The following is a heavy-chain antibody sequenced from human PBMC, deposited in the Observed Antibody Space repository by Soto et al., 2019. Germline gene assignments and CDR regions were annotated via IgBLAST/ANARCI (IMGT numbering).Heavy chain of an antibody. V-gene: IGHV4-59*08. Sequence: SETLSLTCTVSGGSISSYYWSWIRQPPGKGLEWIGYIYYSGSTNYNPSLKSRVTISVDTSKNQFSLKLSSVTAADTAVYYCARLTPGYSSGWFIDYWGQGTLVTVPQ. CDR2: IYYSGST. J-gene: IGHJ4*02. D-gene: IGHD6-19*01. CDR3: ARLTPGYSSGWFIDY. CDR1: GGSISSYY.